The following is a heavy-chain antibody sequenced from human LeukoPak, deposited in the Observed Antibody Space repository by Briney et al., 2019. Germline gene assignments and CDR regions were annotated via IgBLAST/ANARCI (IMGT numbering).Heavy chain of an antibody. D-gene: IGHD5-18*01. V-gene: IGHV3-74*01. CDR1: GFTFSNYW. Sequence: GGSLRLSCAASGFTFSNYWMHWVRQAPGKGLEWVSRINSDGSDTSYADSVKGRFTISRDNAKNTLYLQMNGLRAGDTALYYCARVVGYSYLDYWGQGTLVTVSS. CDR3: ARVVGYSYLDY. CDR2: INSDGSDT. J-gene: IGHJ4*02.